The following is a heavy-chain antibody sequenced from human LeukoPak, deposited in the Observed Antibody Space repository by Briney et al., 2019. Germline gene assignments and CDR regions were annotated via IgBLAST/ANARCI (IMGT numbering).Heavy chain of an antibody. CDR1: GYTFTCYD. J-gene: IGHJ6*03. V-gene: IGHV1-8*03. CDR2: MNPNSGNT. Sequence: ASVKVSCKASGYTFTCYDINWVRQATGQGLEWMGWMNPNSGNTGYAQKSQGRVTITRNTSISTAYMELSSLRSEDTAVYYCARAAVTTNYYYYMDVWGKGTTVTVSS. CDR3: ARAAVTTNYYYYMDV. D-gene: IGHD4-17*01.